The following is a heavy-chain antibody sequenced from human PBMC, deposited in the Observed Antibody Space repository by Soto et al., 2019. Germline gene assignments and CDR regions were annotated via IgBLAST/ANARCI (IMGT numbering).Heavy chain of an antibody. Sequence: SVKGSSKAYGGAFSSYAISLVRQAPGQGLEWMGGIIPIFGTANYSQKFQGRVTITADESTSTAYMELSSLRSEDTAVYYCASRGGCSSTSCYGSYGMDVWGQGTTVT. J-gene: IGHJ6*02. D-gene: IGHD2-2*01. V-gene: IGHV1-69*13. CDR2: IIPIFGTA. CDR1: GGAFSSYA. CDR3: ASRGGCSSTSCYGSYGMDV.